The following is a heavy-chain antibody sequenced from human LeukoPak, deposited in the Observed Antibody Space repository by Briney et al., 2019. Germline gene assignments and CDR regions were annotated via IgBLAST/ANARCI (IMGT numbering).Heavy chain of an antibody. V-gene: IGHV3-48*04. D-gene: IGHD2-2*01. CDR1: GFTFSSYS. Sequence: PGGSLRLSCAASGFTFSSYSMNWVRQAPGKGLEWVSYISSSSSTIYYADSVKGRFAISRDNAKNSLYLQMNSLRAEDTAVYYCARAREDIVVVPAQYYMDVWGKGTTVTVSS. CDR2: ISSSSSTI. J-gene: IGHJ6*03. CDR3: ARAREDIVVVPAQYYMDV.